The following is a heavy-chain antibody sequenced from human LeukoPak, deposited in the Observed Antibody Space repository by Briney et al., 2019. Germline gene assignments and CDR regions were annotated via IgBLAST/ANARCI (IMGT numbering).Heavy chain of an antibody. CDR2: ISYDGSNK. Sequence: GRSLRLSCAASGFTFSSYGMHWVRQAPGKGLEWVAVISYDGSNKYYADSVKGRFTISRDNSKNTLYLQMNSLRAEDTAVYYCAKDLSAGRFGELALSLGMDVWGKGTTVTVSS. D-gene: IGHD3-10*01. CDR1: GFTFSSYG. CDR3: AKDLSAGRFGELALSLGMDV. J-gene: IGHJ6*04. V-gene: IGHV3-30*18.